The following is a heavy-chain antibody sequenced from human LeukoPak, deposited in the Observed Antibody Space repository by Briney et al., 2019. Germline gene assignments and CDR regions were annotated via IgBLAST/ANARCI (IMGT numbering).Heavy chain of an antibody. CDR2: MNPNSGNT. CDR3: ARLGWYCTGPRCEMNTYYGMDV. V-gene: IGHV1-8*02. CDR1: GYTFSSYD. Sequence: GASVKVSCKASGYTFSSYDIKWVRQATGERRQWMGSMNPNSGNTGYAQKFQGRVTMTRNTSISTAYMELSSLRSEDTAVYYCARLGWYCTGPRCEMNTYYGMDVWGQGTTVTVSS. D-gene: IGHD2-8*02. J-gene: IGHJ6*02.